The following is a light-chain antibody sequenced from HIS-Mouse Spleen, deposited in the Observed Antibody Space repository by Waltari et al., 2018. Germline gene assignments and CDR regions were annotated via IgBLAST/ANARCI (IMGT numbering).Light chain of an antibody. CDR1: SSDVGSYNL. CDR2: EGS. J-gene: IGLJ2*01. Sequence: QSALTQPASVSGSPGQSITISCTGTSSDVGSYNLVAWYQKPPGKAPKLMIYEGSKRPSGVSNRFSCSKSGNTASLTISGLQAEDEADYYCCSYAGSSTLVVFGGGTKLTVL. V-gene: IGLV2-23*01. CDR3: CSYAGSSTLVV.